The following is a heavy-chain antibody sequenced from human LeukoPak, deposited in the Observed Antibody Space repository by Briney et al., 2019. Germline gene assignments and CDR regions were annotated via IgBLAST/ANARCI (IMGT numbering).Heavy chain of an antibody. V-gene: IGHV3-23*01. CDR2: ISGVGDST. CDR1: GFTFSNYA. Sequence: GGSLRLSCAASGFTFSNYAMSWVRQAPGKGLEWVSVISGVGDSTYYADSVKGRFTISRDNSKNTLSLQMNSLRAEDTAVYYCARALGGDYDVLTGYPDYWGQGTLVTVSS. J-gene: IGHJ4*02. CDR3: ARALGGDYDVLTGYPDY. D-gene: IGHD3-9*01.